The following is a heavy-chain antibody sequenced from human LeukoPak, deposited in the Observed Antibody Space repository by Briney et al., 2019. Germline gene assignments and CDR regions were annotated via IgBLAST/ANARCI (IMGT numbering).Heavy chain of an antibody. CDR1: GGSISSSSYY. J-gene: IGHJ5*02. V-gene: IGHV4-39*01. CDR2: IYYSGST. D-gene: IGHD3-10*01. Sequence: SETLSLTCTVSGGSISSSSYYWGWIRQPPGKGLERIGSIYYSGSTYYNPSLKSRVTISVDTSKNQFSLKLSSVTAADTAVYYCARHGLLWFGEFPGWFDPWGQGTLVTVSS. CDR3: ARHGLLWFGEFPGWFDP.